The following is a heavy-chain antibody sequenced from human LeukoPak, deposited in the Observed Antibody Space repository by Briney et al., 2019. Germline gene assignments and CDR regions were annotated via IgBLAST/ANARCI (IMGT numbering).Heavy chain of an antibody. Sequence: GRSLRLSCAASGFTFSNYWMHWVRQAPGKGLVWVSRINTDGSSTDYADSVKGRFTISRDSAKNTLYLQMNSLRAEDTAVYYCARDLDGYRSGNGAWGQGALVTVSS. CDR1: GFTFSNYW. CDR3: ARDLDGYRSGNGA. CDR2: INTDGSST. J-gene: IGHJ5*02. V-gene: IGHV3-74*01. D-gene: IGHD5-12*01.